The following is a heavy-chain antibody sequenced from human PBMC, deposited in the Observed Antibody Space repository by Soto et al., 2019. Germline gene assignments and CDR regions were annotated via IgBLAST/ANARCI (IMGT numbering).Heavy chain of an antibody. D-gene: IGHD3-22*01. V-gene: IGHV4-59*01. J-gene: IGHJ5*02. CDR3: TGAYYDVSGYSLDP. Sequence: PSETLSLTCSVSGGSISSGYWTWIRQPPGKGLEWIGYIYYGGSINYNPSLKSRVIITVDTAKNQLSLRLSSVSAADTAVYYCTGAYYDVSGYSLDPWGQGTSVTVSS. CDR2: IYYGGSI. CDR1: GGSISSGY.